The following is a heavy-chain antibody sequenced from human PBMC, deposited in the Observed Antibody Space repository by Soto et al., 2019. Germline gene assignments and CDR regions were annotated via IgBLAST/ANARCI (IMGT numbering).Heavy chain of an antibody. CDR3: ARDISYGSETAYGY. J-gene: IGHJ4*02. D-gene: IGHD3-10*01. V-gene: IGHV1-18*01. Sequence: QVQLVQSGAEVKKPGASVKVSCKASGYTFTNFGISWMRQAPGQGLEWMGWIGADNRDTNYAQNLQARLTMTTDTSTNTAYMELRSLKSADTAVYYCARDISYGSETAYGYWGQGTLVTVSS. CDR1: GYTFTNFG. CDR2: IGADNRDT.